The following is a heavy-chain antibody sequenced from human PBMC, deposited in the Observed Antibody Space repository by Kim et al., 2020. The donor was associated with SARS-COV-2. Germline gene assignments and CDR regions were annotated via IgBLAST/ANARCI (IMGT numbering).Heavy chain of an antibody. CDR2: IYYSGST. J-gene: IGHJ5*02. CDR1: GGSISSSSYY. CDR3: ARVSEGNGILTGSTPLGWFDP. V-gene: IGHV4-39*07. Sequence: SETLSLTCTVSGGSISSSSYYWGWIRQPPGKGLEWIGSIYYSGSTYYNPSLKSRVTISVDTSKNQFSLKLSSVTAADTAVYYCARVSEGNGILTGSTPLGWFDPWGQGTLVTVSS. D-gene: IGHD3-9*01.